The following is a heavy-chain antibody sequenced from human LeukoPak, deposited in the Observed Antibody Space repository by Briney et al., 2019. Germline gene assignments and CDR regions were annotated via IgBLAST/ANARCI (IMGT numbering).Heavy chain of an antibody. CDR1: GFTFDDYA. D-gene: IGHD6-19*01. V-gene: IGHV3-9*01. Sequence: GGSLRLSCAASGFTFDDYAMHWVRQAPGKGLEWVSGISWNSGSIGYADSVKGRFTISRDNAKNSLYLQMNSLRAEDTALYYCAKSRGIAVAAYYFDYWGQGTLVTVSS. J-gene: IGHJ4*02. CDR2: ISWNSGSI. CDR3: AKSRGIAVAAYYFDY.